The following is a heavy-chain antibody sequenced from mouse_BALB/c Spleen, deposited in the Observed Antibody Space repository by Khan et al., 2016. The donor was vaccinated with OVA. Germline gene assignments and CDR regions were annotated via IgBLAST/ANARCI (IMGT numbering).Heavy chain of an antibody. CDR1: GYTFTNYV. Sequence: EVQLQESGPELVEPGASVKMSCKASGYTFTNYVIHWVKQKPGQGLEWIGYINPDNAGTRYNEKFKDKATLTSDISSTSAYMELLSLTSEDSAVYYCAREASSWDFSFPYWGQGTLVTVSA. CDR3: AREASSWDFSFPY. D-gene: IGHD4-1*01. CDR2: INPDNAGT. J-gene: IGHJ3*01. V-gene: IGHV1S136*01.